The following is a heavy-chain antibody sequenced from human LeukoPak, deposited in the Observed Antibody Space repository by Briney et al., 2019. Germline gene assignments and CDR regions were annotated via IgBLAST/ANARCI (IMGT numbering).Heavy chain of an antibody. CDR1: GFTFSNYS. D-gene: IGHD3-3*01. CDR2: ISYDGSDK. V-gene: IGHV3-30*01. Sequence: GRPLRLSCTASGFTFSNYSMHWVRQAPGKGLEWVAVISYDGSDKYYADSVKGRFTISRDNSKSTLYLQMNSLRAEDTAVYYRASFAVLAWHWIDHWGQGTLVIVSS. J-gene: IGHJ4*02. CDR3: ASFAVLAWHWIDH.